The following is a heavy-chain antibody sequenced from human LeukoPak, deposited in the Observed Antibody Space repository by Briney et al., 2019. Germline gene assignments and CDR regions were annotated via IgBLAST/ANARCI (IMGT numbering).Heavy chain of an antibody. J-gene: IGHJ4*02. D-gene: IGHD4-17*01. CDR3: TSPDYGDYVFDY. V-gene: IGHV3-73*01. CDR1: GFTFSGSA. CDR2: IRSKANSYAT. Sequence: AGPQRLSCAASGFTFSGSAMKWVRQASGKGLEWVGRIRSKANSYATAYAASVKGRFTISRDDSKNTAYLQMNSLKTEDTAVYYCTSPDYGDYVFDYWVQGTLVTVSS.